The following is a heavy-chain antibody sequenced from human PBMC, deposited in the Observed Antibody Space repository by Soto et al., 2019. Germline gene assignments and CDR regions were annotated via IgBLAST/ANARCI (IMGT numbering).Heavy chain of an antibody. V-gene: IGHV3-9*01. D-gene: IGHD6-19*01. Sequence: GGSLRLSCAASGFTFDDYAMHWVRQAPGKGLEWVSGISWNSGSIGYADSVKGRFTISRDNARNSLYLQMNSLRAGDSAKYYCAKEGTSGLYYFDYWGPGTLVTVSS. CDR1: GFTFDDYA. CDR3: AKEGTSGLYYFDY. CDR2: ISWNSGSI. J-gene: IGHJ4*02.